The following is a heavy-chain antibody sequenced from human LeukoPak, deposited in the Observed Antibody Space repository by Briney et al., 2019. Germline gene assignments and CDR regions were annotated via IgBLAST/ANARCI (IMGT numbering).Heavy chain of an antibody. Sequence: GGPLKISWKGSGYSFTSYWIGWVRQLPAKGLEWLGIIYPGDADTSFSPSFQGHVTFSADKSNRPSFRQWSSWKASDPTVFSFARKSGYDPKYYFDYWGQGTLVTVSS. CDR2: IYPGDADT. D-gene: IGHD5-12*01. J-gene: IGHJ4*02. V-gene: IGHV5-51*01. CDR1: GYSFTSYW. CDR3: ARKSGYDPKYYFDY.